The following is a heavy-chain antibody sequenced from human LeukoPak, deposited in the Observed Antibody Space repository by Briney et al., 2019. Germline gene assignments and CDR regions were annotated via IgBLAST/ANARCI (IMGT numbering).Heavy chain of an antibody. D-gene: IGHD5-24*01. Sequence: PGGSLRLSCAPSGFTVSSNYMSWVRQAPGKGLEWVSVIYSGGSTYYADSVKGRFTNSRDNSKNTLYLQMNSLRAEDTAVYYCASSRDGYNYYFDYWGQGTLVTVSS. CDR1: GFTVSSNY. CDR2: IYSGGST. CDR3: ASSRDGYNYYFDY. V-gene: IGHV3-53*01. J-gene: IGHJ4*02.